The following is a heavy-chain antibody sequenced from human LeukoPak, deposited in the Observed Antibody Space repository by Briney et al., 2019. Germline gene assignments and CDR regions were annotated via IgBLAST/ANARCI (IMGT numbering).Heavy chain of an antibody. D-gene: IGHD5-18*01. CDR3: ARDRVGYSYRIPVPGE. V-gene: IGHV3-48*03. CDR2: ISISGSSI. CDR1: GFTFSSYE. J-gene: IGHJ4*02. Sequence: GGSLRLSSSASGFTFSSYEMNWVRQAPGKGLEWVSYISISGSSIYYADSVKGRFTISRDNAKNSLYLQMNSLRAEDTAVYYCARDRVGYSYRIPVPGEWGQGTLVTVSS.